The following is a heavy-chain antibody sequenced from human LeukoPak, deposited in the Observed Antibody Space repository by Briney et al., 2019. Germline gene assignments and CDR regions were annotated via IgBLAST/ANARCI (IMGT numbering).Heavy chain of an antibody. J-gene: IGHJ4*02. Sequence: SETLSLTCSVSGGSIRSHYWNWIRQPPGKGLEWLGHIYYTGSTYYNPSLKSRVTISVDTSKNQFSLRLSSVTAADTAVYSCARERWEGGSFVMGFDYWGQGALVTVSS. D-gene: IGHD1-26*01. CDR2: IYYTGST. CDR3: ARERWEGGSFVMGFDY. CDR1: GGSIRSHY. V-gene: IGHV4-59*11.